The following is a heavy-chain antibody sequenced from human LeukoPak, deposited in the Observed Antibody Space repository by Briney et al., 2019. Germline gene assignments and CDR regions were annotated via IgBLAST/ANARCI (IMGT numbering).Heavy chain of an antibody. CDR3: GRGLFVDTAMDFDY. Sequence: GGSLRLSCAASGFTFSSYGMHWVRQAPGKGLEWVAVIWYDGSNKYYADSVKGRFTISRDNSKNTLYLQMNSLRAEDTAVYYCGRGLFVDTAMDFDYWGQGTLVTVSS. CDR2: IWYDGSNK. CDR1: GFTFSSYG. V-gene: IGHV3-33*01. D-gene: IGHD5-18*01. J-gene: IGHJ4*02.